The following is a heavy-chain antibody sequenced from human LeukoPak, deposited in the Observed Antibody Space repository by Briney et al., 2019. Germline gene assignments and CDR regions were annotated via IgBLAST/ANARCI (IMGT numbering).Heavy chain of an antibody. CDR3: ARVPNDNSPKGAFDI. D-gene: IGHD4-23*01. CDR2: IYYSGST. V-gene: IGHV4-30-4*08. CDR1: GGSISSGDYY. J-gene: IGHJ3*02. Sequence: PSETLSLTCTVSGGSISSGDYYWSWIRQPPGTGLEWIGYIYYSGSTYYNPSLKSRVTMSVDTSKNQFSLKLSSVTAADTAVYYCARVPNDNSPKGAFDIWGQGTMVTVSS.